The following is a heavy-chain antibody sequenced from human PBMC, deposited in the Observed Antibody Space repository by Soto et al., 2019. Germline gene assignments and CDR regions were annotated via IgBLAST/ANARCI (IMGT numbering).Heavy chain of an antibody. J-gene: IGHJ5*02. CDR2: IYATGTT. Sequence: SETLSLTCTVSGASISGFYWSWIRKSAGKGLEWIGRIYATGTTDYNPSLKSRVMMSVDTSKKQFSLELRSVTAADTAVYYCVRDGTKTLRDWFDPWGQGMSVTVSS. CDR1: GASISGFY. V-gene: IGHV4-4*07. CDR3: VRDGTKTLRDWFDP. D-gene: IGHD1-1*01.